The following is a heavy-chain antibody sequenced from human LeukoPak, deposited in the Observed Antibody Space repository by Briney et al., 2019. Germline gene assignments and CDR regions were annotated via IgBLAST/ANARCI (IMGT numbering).Heavy chain of an antibody. Sequence: PGGSLRLSCAASGFTFDDYAMHWVRQAPGKGLEWVSGISWNSGSIGYADSVKGRFTISRDNAKNSLYLQMNSLRAEDTALYYCAKGFSGSYYYYGMDVWGQGTTVTVSS. J-gene: IGHJ6*02. CDR3: AKGFSGSYYYYGMDV. CDR2: ISWNSGSI. V-gene: IGHV3-9*01. D-gene: IGHD1-26*01. CDR1: GFTFDDYA.